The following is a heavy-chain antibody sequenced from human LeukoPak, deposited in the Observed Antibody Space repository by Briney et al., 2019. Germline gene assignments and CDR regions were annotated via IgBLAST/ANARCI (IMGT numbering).Heavy chain of an antibody. Sequence: GASVKVSCKASGYTFTGYYMHWVRQAPGKGLEWMGRINPNSGGTNYAQKFQGRVTMTRDTSISTAYMELSRLRSDDTAVYYCARIGIVGAYNWFDPWGQGTLVTVSS. CDR1: GYTFTGYY. D-gene: IGHD1-26*01. V-gene: IGHV1-2*06. CDR3: ARIGIVGAYNWFDP. J-gene: IGHJ5*02. CDR2: INPNSGGT.